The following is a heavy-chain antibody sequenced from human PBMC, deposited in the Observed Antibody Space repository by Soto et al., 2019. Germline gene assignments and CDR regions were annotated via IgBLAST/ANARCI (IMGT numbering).Heavy chain of an antibody. V-gene: IGHV4-31*03. CDR3: VRGPPPYYDFCSGSHPTPHFEY. Sequence: SETLSLTCTVSGGSISSGGYYWSWIRQHPGKGLEWIGYIYYSGSTYYNPSLKSRVTISVDTSKNHFSLKLSSVTAADIAVYYCVRGPPPYYDFCSGSHPTPHFEYWGQGTLVTVPS. CDR1: GGSISSGGYY. D-gene: IGHD3-3*01. CDR2: IYYSGST. J-gene: IGHJ4*02.